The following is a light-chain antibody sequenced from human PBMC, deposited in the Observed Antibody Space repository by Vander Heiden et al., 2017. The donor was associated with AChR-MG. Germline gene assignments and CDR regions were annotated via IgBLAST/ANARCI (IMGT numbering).Light chain of an antibody. V-gene: IGLV6-57*02. CDR3: QSDDISNHWV. Sequence: NFMLAQSHSVWESPGMTVTIPCTGGRGCIASHPVHQYQQRPGSALTTVFYDNNHRLSGVPDRFSASFDTYANSASLTISGLRTEDEADYCGQSDDISNHWVSGGGTKLTVL. CDR1: RGCIASHP. J-gene: IGLJ3*02. CDR2: DNN.